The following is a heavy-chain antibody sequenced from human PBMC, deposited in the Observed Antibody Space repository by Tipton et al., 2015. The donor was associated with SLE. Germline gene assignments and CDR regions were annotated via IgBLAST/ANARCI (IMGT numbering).Heavy chain of an antibody. J-gene: IGHJ4*02. CDR3: ARAGYSSSSWFRY. V-gene: IGHV3-74*01. CDR2: INSDGSST. Sequence: SLRLSCAASGFTFSSYWIHWVRQAPGKGLVWVSRINSDGSSTSYADSVKGRFTISRDNSKNTLYLQMNSLRAEDTAVYYCARAGYSSSSWFRYWGQGTLVTVSS. D-gene: IGHD6-13*01. CDR1: GFTFSSYW.